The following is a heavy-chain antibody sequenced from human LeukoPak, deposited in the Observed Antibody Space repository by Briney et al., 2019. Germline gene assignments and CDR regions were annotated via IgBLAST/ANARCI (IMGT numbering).Heavy chain of an antibody. CDR2: INPNSGGT. D-gene: IGHD2-2*01. J-gene: IGHJ4*02. CDR1: GYTFTGYY. V-gene: IGHV1-2*06. Sequence: ASVKVSCKASGYTFTGYYVHWLRQAPGQGLEWMGRINPNSGGTNYVQKFQGRVTITRDTSISTAYMELSSLRSDDTAVYYCARVPDIYCPYTSCVDYWGQGTLVTVSS. CDR3: ARVPDIYCPYTSCVDY.